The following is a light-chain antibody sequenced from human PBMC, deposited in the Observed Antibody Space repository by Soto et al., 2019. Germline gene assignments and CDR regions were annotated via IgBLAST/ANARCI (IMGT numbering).Light chain of an antibody. V-gene: IGKV3-20*01. Sequence: EIVLTQSPDTLSLSPGGRATLSCRASQSVTTRLAWYQQKPGQPPRLLISGASVRASGVPVRISGSGSGTDFTLTISRLEPEDFALYYCQHYGSSPPYTFGQGTKLKIK. CDR1: QSVTTR. CDR2: GAS. CDR3: QHYGSSPPYT. J-gene: IGKJ2*01.